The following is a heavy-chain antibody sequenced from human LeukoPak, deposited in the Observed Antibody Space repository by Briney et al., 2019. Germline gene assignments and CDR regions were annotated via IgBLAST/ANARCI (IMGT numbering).Heavy chain of an antibody. CDR2: INHSGST. CDR1: GGSFSGYY. Sequence: PSETLSLTCAVYGGSFSGYYWSWIRQPPGKGLEWIGEINHSGSTNYNPSLKSRVTISVDTSKNQFSLKLSSVTAADTAVYYCARGRTPLRWLFDYWGQGTLVTVSS. CDR3: ARGRTPLRWLFDY. D-gene: IGHD4-23*01. V-gene: IGHV4-34*01. J-gene: IGHJ4*02.